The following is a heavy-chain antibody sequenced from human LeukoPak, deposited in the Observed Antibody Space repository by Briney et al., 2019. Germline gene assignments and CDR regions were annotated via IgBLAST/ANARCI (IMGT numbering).Heavy chain of an antibody. CDR3: ARLNGYIDS. CDR1: GCTFNSQW. CDR2: VFPRDSHT. D-gene: IGHD5-24*01. J-gene: IGHJ5*01. V-gene: IGHV5-51*01. Sequence: GASLQISCQGYGCTFNSQWIGWVRQLPGKGLEWMGIVFPRDSHTSYSPSFQGRATISVDKSINSAYLQWTSLKASDTAIYYCARLNGYIDSWGQGTQVTVSS.